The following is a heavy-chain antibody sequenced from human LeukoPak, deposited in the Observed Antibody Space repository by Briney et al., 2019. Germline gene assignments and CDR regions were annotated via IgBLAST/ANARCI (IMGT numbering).Heavy chain of an antibody. V-gene: IGHV4-39*01. CDR2: IYYSGST. D-gene: IGHD6-13*01. J-gene: IGHJ4*02. Sequence: SETLSLTCTVSGGSISSSSYYWGWIRQPPGKGLEWIGSIYYSGSTYYNPSLKSRVTISVDTSKNQFSLKLSSVTAADTAVYYCLGSNIASVWGQGTLVTVSS. CDR1: GGSISSSSYY. CDR3: LGSNIASV.